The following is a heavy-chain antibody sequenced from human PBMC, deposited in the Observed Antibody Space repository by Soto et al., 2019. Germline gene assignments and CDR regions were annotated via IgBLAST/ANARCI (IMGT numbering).Heavy chain of an antibody. J-gene: IGHJ5*02. CDR2: IYYSGST. Sequence: QVQLQESGPGLVKPSQTLSLTCTVSGGSISSGDYYRSWIRQHPGKGLEWIGYIYYSGSTYYKQSLKSRVTISVDTSKDQFSLKLSSVTAADTAVYYCAIRRIAAAGGSNWFDPWGQGTLVTVSS. CDR3: AIRRIAAAGGSNWFDP. CDR1: GGSISSGDYY. V-gene: IGHV4-31*03. D-gene: IGHD6-13*01.